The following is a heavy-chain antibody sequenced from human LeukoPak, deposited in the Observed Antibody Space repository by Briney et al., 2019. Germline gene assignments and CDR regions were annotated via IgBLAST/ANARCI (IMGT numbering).Heavy chain of an antibody. V-gene: IGHV3-53*01. CDR3: ARYDFILISYFDL. CDR1: AFTVSTNY. Sequence: GGSLRLSCAASAFTVSTNYMSWVRQAPGKKLEWVSDIYSDGSTFYADSVKGRFTISRDNSKNTLYLQMNSLRAEDTAVYHCARYDFILISYFDLWGRGTLVTVSS. D-gene: IGHD3-3*01. CDR2: IYSDGST. J-gene: IGHJ2*01.